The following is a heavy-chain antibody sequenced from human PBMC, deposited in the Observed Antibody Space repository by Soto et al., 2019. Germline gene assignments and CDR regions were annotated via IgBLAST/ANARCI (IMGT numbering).Heavy chain of an antibody. V-gene: IGHV3-15*01. CDR1: GFTFTNAW. Sequence: GGSLRLSCAGSGFTFTNAWMSWVRQAPGKGLEWVGRIKSKTDGGTTDYAAPVKGRFTISRDDSKNTLHLQMNSLETEDTAVYYCTTGRYSVSGNSYFSLLVWGHGTLVTVSS. J-gene: IGHJ4*01. CDR2: IKSKTDGGTT. CDR3: TTGRYSVSGNSYFSLLV. D-gene: IGHD3-22*01.